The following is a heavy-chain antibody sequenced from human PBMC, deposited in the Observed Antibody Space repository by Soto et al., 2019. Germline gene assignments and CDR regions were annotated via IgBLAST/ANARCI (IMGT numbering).Heavy chain of an antibody. CDR1: GFTFSSYW. D-gene: IGHD5-12*01. Sequence: EVQLVESGGGLVQPGGSLRLSCAASGFTFSSYWMSWVRQAPGKGREWVANIKQDGSEKYYVDSVKGRFTISRDNAKNSLYLQMNSLRAEDTAVYYCARAFSGYDDYYFDYWGQGTLVTVSS. CDR2: IKQDGSEK. V-gene: IGHV3-7*01. J-gene: IGHJ4*02. CDR3: ARAFSGYDDYYFDY.